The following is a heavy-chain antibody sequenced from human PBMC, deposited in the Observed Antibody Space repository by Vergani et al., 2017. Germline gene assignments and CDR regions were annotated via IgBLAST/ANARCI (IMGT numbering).Heavy chain of an antibody. CDR1: GYTFTSYY. D-gene: IGHD2-2*01. J-gene: IGHJ4*02. CDR3: ARGRQVVPAAMGVDFDY. Sequence: QVQLVQSGAEVKKPGASVKVSCKASGYTFTSYYMHWVRQAPGQVLEWMGIINPSGGSTSYAQKFQVRVTMTRDKSTSTVYMELSSLRSADTAVYYCARGRQVVPAAMGVDFDYWGQGTLVTVSS. V-gene: IGHV1-46*01. CDR2: INPSGGST.